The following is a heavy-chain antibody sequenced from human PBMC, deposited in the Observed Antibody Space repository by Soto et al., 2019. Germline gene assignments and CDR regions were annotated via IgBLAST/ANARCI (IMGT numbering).Heavy chain of an antibody. V-gene: IGHV1-3*01. CDR1: GYTFTSYA. J-gene: IGHJ4*02. CDR2: INAGNGNT. CDR3: AREGYPFDY. Sequence: GASVKVSCKASGYTFTSYAMHWVRQAPGQRLEWMGWINAGNGNTKYSQKFQGRFTISRDNAKNSLYLQMNSLRDEDTAVYYCAREGYPFDYWGQGTLVTVSS. D-gene: IGHD5-12*01.